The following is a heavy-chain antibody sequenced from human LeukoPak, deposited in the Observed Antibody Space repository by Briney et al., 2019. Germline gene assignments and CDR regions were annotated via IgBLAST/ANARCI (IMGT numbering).Heavy chain of an antibody. CDR2: IYYSGST. CDR1: GGSTISYY. D-gene: IGHD6-6*01. CDR3: ARVTRYSSSSFYYYYMDV. J-gene: IGHJ6*03. V-gene: IGHV4-59*01. Sequence: SETLSLTCSVSGGSTISYYWSWIRQPPRGGLVGSGYIYYSGSTNYNPSVKSRVTISVDTSRNQFSLKLSSVTAADTAVYYCARVTRYSSSSFYYYYMDVWGKGTTVTVSS.